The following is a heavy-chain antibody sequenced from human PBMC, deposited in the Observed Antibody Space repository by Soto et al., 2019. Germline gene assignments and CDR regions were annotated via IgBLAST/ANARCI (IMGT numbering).Heavy chain of an antibody. Sequence: PSETLSLTCTVSGGSFSSSSYYWGWIRQPPGKGLEWIGSIYYSGSTNYNPVFKSRVTMSVDTSKNQFSLILNSVTAADTAVYYCARSYGPGRDYFALWGRGTLVNVSS. CDR2: IYYSGST. J-gene: IGHJ2*01. CDR1: GGSFSSSSYY. CDR3: ARSYGPGRDYFAL. D-gene: IGHD2-8*01. V-gene: IGHV4-39*07.